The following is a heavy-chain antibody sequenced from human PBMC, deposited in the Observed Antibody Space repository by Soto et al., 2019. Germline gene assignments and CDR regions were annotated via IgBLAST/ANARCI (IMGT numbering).Heavy chain of an antibody. CDR2: ISYDGNNK. CDR3: AKEKGAWYYYYGADV. CDR1: GFTFSSYG. D-gene: IGHD1-26*01. V-gene: IGHV3-30*18. J-gene: IGHJ6*02. Sequence: GGSLRLSCAASGFTFSSYGMHWVRQAPGKGLEWVAVISYDGNNKYYADSVKGRFTISRDNSKNTLYLQMNSLRAEDTAVYYCAKEKGAWYYYYGADVWGQGTLVTVS.